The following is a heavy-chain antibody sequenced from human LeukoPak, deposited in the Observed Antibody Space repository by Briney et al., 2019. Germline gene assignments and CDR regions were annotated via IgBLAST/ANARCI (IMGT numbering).Heavy chain of an antibody. V-gene: IGHV4-59*13. D-gene: IGHD5-18*01. CDR1: GGSISNYY. CDR2: ISYIGNT. Sequence: SEILSLTCTVSGGSISNYYWSWIRQPPGKGLEWIGYISYIGNTNYSPSLKSRVTISIDTSENQLSLKLSSVTAADTAVYYCARAKGYTYGRDFYFYYGMDVWGQGTTVTVSS. J-gene: IGHJ6*02. CDR3: ARAKGYTYGRDFYFYYGMDV.